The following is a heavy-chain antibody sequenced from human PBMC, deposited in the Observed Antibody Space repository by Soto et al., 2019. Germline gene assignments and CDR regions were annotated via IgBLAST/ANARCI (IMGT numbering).Heavy chain of an antibody. CDR2: IYYSGST. D-gene: IGHD2-15*01. J-gene: IGHJ4*02. Sequence: QVQLQESGPGLVKPSQTLSLTCTVSGGSISRGGYYWSWIRQHPGKRLEWIGYIYYSGSTYYNPSLKSRVTISVDTSKNQFSLKLSSVTAADTAVYYCARSPICSGGSCSSNSWGQGTLVTVSS. CDR3: ARSPICSGGSCSSNS. V-gene: IGHV4-31*03. CDR1: GGSISRGGYY.